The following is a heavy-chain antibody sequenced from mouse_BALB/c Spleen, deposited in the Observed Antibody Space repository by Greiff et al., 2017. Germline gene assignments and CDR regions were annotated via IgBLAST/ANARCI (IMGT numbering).Heavy chain of an antibody. Sequence: VQLQQSGPGLVAPSQSLSITCTVSGFSLTGYGVNWVRQPPGKGLEWLGMIWGDGSTDYNSALKSRLSISKDNSKSQVFLKMNSLQTDDTARYYCARDYDEDYYAMDYWGQGTSVTVSS. V-gene: IGHV2-6-7*01. CDR1: GFSLTGYG. D-gene: IGHD2-12*01. J-gene: IGHJ4*01. CDR3: ARDYDEDYYAMDY. CDR2: IWGDGST.